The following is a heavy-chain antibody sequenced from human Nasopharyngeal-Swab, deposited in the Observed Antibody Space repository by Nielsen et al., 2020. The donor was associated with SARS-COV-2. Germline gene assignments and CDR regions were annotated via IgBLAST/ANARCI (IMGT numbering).Heavy chain of an antibody. J-gene: IGHJ6*03. CDR3: ARAKGSTVANYMDV. CDR2: IYYSGST. Sequence: SETLSLTCTVSGGSVSSGSYYWSWIRQPPGKGLEWIGYIYYSGSTNYNPSLKSRVTISIDTSKNQFSLKLSSVTAADTAVYYCARAKGSTVANYMDVWGKGTTVTVSS. CDR1: GGSVSSGSYY. V-gene: IGHV4-61*01. D-gene: IGHD6-19*01.